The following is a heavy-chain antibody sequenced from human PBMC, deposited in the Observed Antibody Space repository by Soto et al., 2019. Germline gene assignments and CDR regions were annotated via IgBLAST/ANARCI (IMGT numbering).Heavy chain of an antibody. D-gene: IGHD3-3*01. CDR2: IHYSGNT. J-gene: IGHJ5*02. Sequence: SETLSLTCTVSGGSINSYYWSWIRQPPGRGLEWIAYIHYSGNTNYNPSLKSRVTISADTSKNQFSLTLSSVTAADTAVYYCARSKYYDSVFDPWGLGTLVTVSS. CDR1: GGSINSYY. CDR3: ARSKYYDSVFDP. V-gene: IGHV4-59*01.